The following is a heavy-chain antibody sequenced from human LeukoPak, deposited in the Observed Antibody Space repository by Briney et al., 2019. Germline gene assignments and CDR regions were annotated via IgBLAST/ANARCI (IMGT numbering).Heavy chain of an antibody. CDR2: IYTSSST. CDR1: GGSISSYY. Sequence: SETLSPTCTVSGGSISSYYWSWIRQSAGKGLEWIGRIYTSSSTNYNPSLKSRVTMSLDTSKNQFTLKLSSVTAADTAVYYCTRDSTTATTNWFDPWGQGTLVTVST. CDR3: TRDSTTATTNWFDP. J-gene: IGHJ5*02. D-gene: IGHD4-17*01. V-gene: IGHV4-4*07.